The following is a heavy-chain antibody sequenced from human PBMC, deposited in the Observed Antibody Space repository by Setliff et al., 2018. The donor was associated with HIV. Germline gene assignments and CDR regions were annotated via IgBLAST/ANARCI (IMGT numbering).Heavy chain of an antibody. CDR1: GYSIGSGYY. CDR2: IHHSGNT. Sequence: LSLTCPVSGYSIGSGYYWGWIRQPPGRGLEWIGAIHHSGNTYYNPSLKSRVTISVDTSKNLFSLKVNSVTAADTAVYYCARHDITLVRGLVWGQGTTVTVSS. J-gene: IGHJ6*02. CDR3: ARHDITLVRGLV. D-gene: IGHD3-10*01. V-gene: IGHV4-38-2*01.